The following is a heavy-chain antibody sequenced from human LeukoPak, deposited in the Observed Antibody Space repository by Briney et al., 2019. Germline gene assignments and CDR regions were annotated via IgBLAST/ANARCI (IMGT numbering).Heavy chain of an antibody. CDR1: GGSISSSSYY. V-gene: IGHV4-39*01. CDR2: IYYSGST. D-gene: IGHD1-26*01. J-gene: IGHJ4*02. Sequence: SETLSLTCTVSGGSISSSSYYWGWIRQPPGKGLEWIGSIYYSGSTYYNPSLKSRVTISVDTSKNQFSLKLSSVTAADTAVYYCARRTYSENYWKHFDSWGQGTLVTVSS. CDR3: ARRTYSENYWKHFDS.